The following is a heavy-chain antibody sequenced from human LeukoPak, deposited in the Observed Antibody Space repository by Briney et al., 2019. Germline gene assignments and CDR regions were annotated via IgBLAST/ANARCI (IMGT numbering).Heavy chain of an antibody. CDR1: GGTFSSYA. Sequence: SVRVSCKASGGTFSSYAISWVRQAPGQGLEWMGGIIPIFGTANYAQKFQGRVTITTDESTSTAYMELSSLRSEDTAVYYCARHGVPFSSGSYFDYWGQGTLVTVSS. V-gene: IGHV1-69*05. J-gene: IGHJ4*02. D-gene: IGHD3-22*01. CDR2: IIPIFGTA. CDR3: ARHGVPFSSGSYFDY.